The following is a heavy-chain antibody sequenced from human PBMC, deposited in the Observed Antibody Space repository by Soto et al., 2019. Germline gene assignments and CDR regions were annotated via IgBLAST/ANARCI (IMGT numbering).Heavy chain of an antibody. J-gene: IGHJ5*02. CDR1: GFTFSSYA. CDR3: AKNLSGDYALGWFDP. D-gene: IGHD4-17*01. V-gene: IGHV3-23*01. CDR2: ISGSGGST. Sequence: GGSLRLSCAASGFTFSSYAMSWVRQAPGKGLEWVSAISGSGGSTYYADSVKGRFTISRDNSKNTLYLQMNSLRAEDTAVYYWAKNLSGDYALGWFDPWGQGTLVTVSS.